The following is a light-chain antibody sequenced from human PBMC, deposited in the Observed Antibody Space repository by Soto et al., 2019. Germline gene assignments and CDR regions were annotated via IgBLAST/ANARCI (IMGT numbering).Light chain of an antibody. J-gene: IGKJ5*01. CDR3: QQRSNWIT. CDR1: QSVSSY. CDR2: DAS. Sequence: EIVLTHPPATLSWSPGERATLSCRASQSVSSYLAWYQQKPGQAPRLLIYDASNRATGIPARFSGSGSGTDFTLTISSLEPEDFAVYYCQQRSNWITFGQGTRLEIK. V-gene: IGKV3-11*01.